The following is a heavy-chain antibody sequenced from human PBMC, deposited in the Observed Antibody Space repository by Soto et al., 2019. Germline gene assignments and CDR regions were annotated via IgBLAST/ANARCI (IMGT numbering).Heavy chain of an antibody. CDR3: VRGGQHRKASYNYEMDV. CDR1: GGTFSSYS. CDR2: SIPIFRTA. D-gene: IGHD6-13*01. V-gene: IGHV1-69*01. Sequence: QVQLVQSGAEVKKPGSSVKVSCKASGGTFSSYSISWVRQAPGQGLEWMGGSIPIFRTANYAQKFQGRVTITADESTSTVYMELSSLRSEDTAVYYCVRGGQHRKASYNYEMDVWGQGTTVTVSS. J-gene: IGHJ6*01.